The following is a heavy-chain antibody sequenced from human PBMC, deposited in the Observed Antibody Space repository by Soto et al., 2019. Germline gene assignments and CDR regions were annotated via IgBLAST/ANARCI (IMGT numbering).Heavy chain of an antibody. V-gene: IGHV4-31*03. D-gene: IGHD2-2*01. CDR1: GGSISSGGYY. CDR3: ARENCSSTSCYVVY. Sequence: LSLTCTVSGGSISSGGYYWSWIRQHPGKGLEWIGYIYYSGSTYYNPSLKSRVTISVDTSKNQFSLKLSSVTAADTAVYYCARENCSSTSCYVVYWGQGTLVTVSS. CDR2: IYYSGST. J-gene: IGHJ4*02.